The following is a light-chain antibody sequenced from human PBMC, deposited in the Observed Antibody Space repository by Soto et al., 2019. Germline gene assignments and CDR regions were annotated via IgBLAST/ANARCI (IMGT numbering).Light chain of an antibody. CDR1: QSVSGTF. J-gene: IGKJ1*01. Sequence: VLTQSPGTLSLSPGQRATLSCCASQSVSGTFVAWYQQKPGQAPRLIIYGASSRATGIPDRFSGSGSGTEFTLTIGRLEPEDFAVYYCQQYGSPPWSFGQGTKVEIK. CDR3: QQYGSPPWS. CDR2: GAS. V-gene: IGKV3-20*01.